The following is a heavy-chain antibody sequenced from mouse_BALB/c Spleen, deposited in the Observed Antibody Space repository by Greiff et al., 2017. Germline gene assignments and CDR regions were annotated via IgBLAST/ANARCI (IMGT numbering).Heavy chain of an antibody. CDR2: INPSTGYT. CDR1: GYTFTSYW. Sequence: VQLQESGAELAKPGASVMMSCKASGYTFTSYWMHWVKQRPGQGLEWIGYINPSTGYTEYNQKFKDKATLTADKSSSTAYMQLSSLTSEDSAVYNCAQIQYYGYDAMDNRGQGTSVTVAS. J-gene: IGHJ4*01. D-gene: IGHD1-2*01. CDR3: AQIQYYGYDAMDN. V-gene: IGHV1-7*01.